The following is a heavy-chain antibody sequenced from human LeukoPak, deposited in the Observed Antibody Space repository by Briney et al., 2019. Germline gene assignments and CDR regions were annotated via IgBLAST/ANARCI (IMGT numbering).Heavy chain of an antibody. J-gene: IGHJ5*02. CDR3: ARDMVRGVYWFDP. Sequence: ASVKVPCKASGYTFTGYYMHWVRQAPGQGLEWMGWINPNSGGTNYAQKFQGRVTMTRDTSISTAYMELSRLRSDDTAVYYCARDMVRGVYWFDPWGQGTLVTVSS. CDR1: GYTFTGYY. D-gene: IGHD3-10*01. CDR2: INPNSGGT. V-gene: IGHV1-2*02.